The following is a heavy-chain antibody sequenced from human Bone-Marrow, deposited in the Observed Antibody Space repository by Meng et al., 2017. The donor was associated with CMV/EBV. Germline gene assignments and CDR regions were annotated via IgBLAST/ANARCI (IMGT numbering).Heavy chain of an antibody. CDR2: IIPILGIA. Sequence: SVKVSCKASGGTFSSYAISWVRQAPGQGLEWMGGIIPILGIANYAQKFQGRVTITADKSTSTAYMELSSLRSEDTAVYYCASLGAHRTGAVDYWGQGTRVTVSS. CDR1: GGTFSSYA. J-gene: IGHJ4*02. V-gene: IGHV1-69*10. D-gene: IGHD7-27*01. CDR3: ASLGAHRTGAVDY.